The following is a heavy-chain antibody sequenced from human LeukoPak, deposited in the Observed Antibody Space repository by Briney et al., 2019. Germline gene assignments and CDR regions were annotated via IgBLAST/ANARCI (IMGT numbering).Heavy chain of an antibody. CDR3: VKLPYSDTSAYYVDY. CDR1: GFTFSSYG. CDR2: ISSNGGST. D-gene: IGHD3-22*01. V-gene: IGHV3-64D*06. J-gene: IGHJ4*02. Sequence: GGSLRLSCAASGFTFSSYGMHWVRQAPGKGLEYVSAISSNGGSTYYAGSVKGRFTISRDNSKNTLSLQMSSLRPEDTAVYYCVKLPYSDTSAYYVDYWGQGTLVTVSS.